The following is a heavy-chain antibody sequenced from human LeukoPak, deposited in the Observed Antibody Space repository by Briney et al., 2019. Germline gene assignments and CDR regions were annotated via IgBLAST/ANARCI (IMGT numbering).Heavy chain of an antibody. Sequence: GGSLRLSCAASGFTFSSYEMNWVRQAPGKGLEWVSYISSSGSTIYYADSVKGRFTISRDNAKNSLYLQMNSLRAEDAAVYYCARWEEQQLVYGFDYWGQGTLVTVSS. V-gene: IGHV3-48*03. CDR3: ARWEEQQLVYGFDY. D-gene: IGHD6-13*01. CDR2: ISSSGSTI. J-gene: IGHJ4*02. CDR1: GFTFSSYE.